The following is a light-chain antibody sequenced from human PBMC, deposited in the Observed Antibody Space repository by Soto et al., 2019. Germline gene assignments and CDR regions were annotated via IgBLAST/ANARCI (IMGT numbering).Light chain of an antibody. V-gene: IGKV3-20*01. J-gene: IGKJ2*01. Sequence: IVLTQSPATLSLSPGDRATLSCRASQSVDRSYLAWFQQKPGQAPRLLIHGASTWATGIPGRFSGSGSGTDFTLTISRLQPEDYAVYFCRQYGFSSYTFGQGTKLEIK. CDR3: RQYGFSSYT. CDR1: QSVDRSY. CDR2: GAS.